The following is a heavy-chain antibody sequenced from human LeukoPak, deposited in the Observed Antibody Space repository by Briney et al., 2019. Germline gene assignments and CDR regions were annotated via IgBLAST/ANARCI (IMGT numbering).Heavy chain of an antibody. Sequence: SETLSLTCTVSGGSISSGSYYWSWIRQPAGKGLEWIGRIYTSGSTYYNPSLKSRVTISLDTSKNQFSLKLSSVTAADTAVYYCARANTAMVLYFDYWGQGTLVTVSS. CDR3: ARANTAMVLYFDY. CDR2: IYTSGST. V-gene: IGHV4-61*02. D-gene: IGHD5-18*01. CDR1: GGSISSGSYY. J-gene: IGHJ4*02.